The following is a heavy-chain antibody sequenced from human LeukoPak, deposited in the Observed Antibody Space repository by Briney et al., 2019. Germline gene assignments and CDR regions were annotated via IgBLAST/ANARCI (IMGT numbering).Heavy chain of an antibody. V-gene: IGHV4-4*07. CDR2: IYTSGST. CDR1: GGSISSYY. Sequence: SETLSLTCTVSGGSISSYYWSWIRQPAGKGLEWIGRIYTSGSTNYNPSPKSRVTMSVDTSKNQFSLKLSSVTAADTAVYYCASQSYFNAFDIWGQGTMVTVSS. J-gene: IGHJ3*02. D-gene: IGHD1-26*01. CDR3: ASQSYFNAFDI.